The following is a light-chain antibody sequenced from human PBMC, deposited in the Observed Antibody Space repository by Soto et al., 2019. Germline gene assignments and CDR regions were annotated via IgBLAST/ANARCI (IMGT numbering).Light chain of an antibody. Sequence: PVERVTLSCNASQSVSSSYLTWYQQKPGQAPRLLIYGASTRATGIPARFSGSGSGTDFTLTISSLQPEDFAVYYCQQDYNLPLTFGGGTKVDI. CDR2: GAS. J-gene: IGKJ4*01. CDR1: QSVSSSY. CDR3: QQDYNLPLT. V-gene: IGKV3D-7*01.